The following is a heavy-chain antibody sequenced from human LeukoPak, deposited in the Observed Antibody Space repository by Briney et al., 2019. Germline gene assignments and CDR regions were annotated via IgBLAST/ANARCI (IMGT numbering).Heavy chain of an antibody. D-gene: IGHD3-3*01. CDR3: ARSSGVLRLFYGMDV. V-gene: IGHV1-69*13. CDR2: IIPIFGTA. J-gene: IGHJ6*02. CDR1: GGTFSSYA. Sequence: ASVKVSCTASGGTFSSYAISWVRQAPGQGLEWMGGIIPIFGTANYAQKFQGRVTITADESTSTAYMELSSLRSEDTAVYYCARSSGVLRLFYGMDVWGQGTTVTVSS.